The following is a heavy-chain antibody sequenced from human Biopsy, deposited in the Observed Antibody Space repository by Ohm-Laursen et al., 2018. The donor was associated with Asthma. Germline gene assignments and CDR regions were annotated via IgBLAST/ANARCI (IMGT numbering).Heavy chain of an antibody. CDR2: IDPNSGGT. CDR3: ARIKIRIGAGTDRYFDL. V-gene: IGHV1-2*06. D-gene: IGHD3-16*01. CDR1: GYPFTDYY. Sequence: ASVKVSCKASGYPFTDYYVHWVRQAPGQGLEWMGRIDPNSGGTNYAQKFLGRVTMTRDTSVNIAFMVLSRLRSDDTAVYYCARIKIRIGAGTDRYFDLWGRGTLVTVSS. J-gene: IGHJ2*01.